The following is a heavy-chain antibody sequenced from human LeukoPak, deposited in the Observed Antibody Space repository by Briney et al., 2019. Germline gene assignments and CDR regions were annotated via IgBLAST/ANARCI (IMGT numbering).Heavy chain of an antibody. J-gene: IGHJ5*02. Sequence: SETLSLTCTVSGGSISSYYWSWIRQPPGEGLEWIGYIYYSGSTNYNPSLKSRVTISVDTSKNQFSLKLGSVTAADTAVYYCAREDILTGYYFYFDPWGQGTLVTVSS. V-gene: IGHV4-59*01. CDR2: IYYSGST. D-gene: IGHD3-9*01. CDR3: AREDILTGYYFYFDP. CDR1: GGSISSYY.